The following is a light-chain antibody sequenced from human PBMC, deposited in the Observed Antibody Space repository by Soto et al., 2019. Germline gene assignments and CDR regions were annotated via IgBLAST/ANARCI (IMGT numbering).Light chain of an antibody. CDR3: QQGHNWPLT. J-gene: IGKJ2*01. CDR2: GAS. CDR1: QSINSE. V-gene: IGKV3-15*01. Sequence: EIVMTQSPATLSLSPGERAALSCRASQSINSELAWYQQKPGQPLRLLIYGASTRATGVPARFTDSESGSEFTLTISGLQSEDFAVYYCQQGHNWPLTFGQGTRLEI.